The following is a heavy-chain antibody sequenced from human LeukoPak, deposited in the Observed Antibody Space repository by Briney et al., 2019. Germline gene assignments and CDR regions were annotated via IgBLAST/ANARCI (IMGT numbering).Heavy chain of an antibody. D-gene: IGHD1-26*01. Sequence: PGGSLRLSCEASEFTFSSYSMNWVRQAPGKGLEWVSYISSSSSTIYYAESVKGRFTISRDNAKNSLYLQMNSLRVEDTAVYHCARSRGNSGSYPLDYWGQGTLVTVSS. J-gene: IGHJ4*02. CDR3: ARSRGNSGSYPLDY. CDR2: ISSSSSTI. V-gene: IGHV3-48*01. CDR1: EFTFSSYS.